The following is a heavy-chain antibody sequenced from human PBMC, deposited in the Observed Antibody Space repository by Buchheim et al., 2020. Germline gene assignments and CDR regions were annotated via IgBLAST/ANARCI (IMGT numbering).Heavy chain of an antibody. CDR2: IKEVGSEG. CDR3: ARGTRDYYGMDV. Sequence: EVQLVESGGGLVQPGGSLRLSCAASGFTFSSYCMTWVRQAPGKGLEWVANIKEVGSEGYYVDSVKGLFTTSRDNAMNSLFLQMSSLRAEDTAVYYCARGTRDYYGMDVWGQGTT. J-gene: IGHJ6*02. V-gene: IGHV3-7*01. CDR1: GFTFSSYC.